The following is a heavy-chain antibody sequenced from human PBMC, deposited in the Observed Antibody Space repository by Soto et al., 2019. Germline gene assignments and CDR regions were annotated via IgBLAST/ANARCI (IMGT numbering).Heavy chain of an antibody. D-gene: IGHD3-10*01. J-gene: IGHJ4*02. V-gene: IGHV3-9*01. CDR3: AKDISYGSGMSFPYFDS. Sequence: SLRLSCAASGFTFNDHAMHWVRQAPGKGLEWVSGITWSGDDVAYADSVKGRFTISRDSAENSLYLQMNSLRAEDTALYYCAKDISYGSGMSFPYFDSWGPGTLVTVSS. CDR1: GFTFNDHA. CDR2: ITWSGDDV.